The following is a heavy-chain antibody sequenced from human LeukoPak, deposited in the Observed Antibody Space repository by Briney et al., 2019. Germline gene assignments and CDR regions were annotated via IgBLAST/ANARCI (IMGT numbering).Heavy chain of an antibody. CDR3: ARGGYCNSTICYFNDWFDP. Sequence: PGGSLRLSCAASGFTFDDYAMHWVRQAPGKGLEWVSGISWNSGSIGYADSVKGRFTISRDNTKNSLYLQMNSLRAEDTAVYYCARGGYCNSTICYFNDWFDPWGQGTLVTVSS. CDR2: ISWNSGSI. J-gene: IGHJ5*02. V-gene: IGHV3-9*01. CDR1: GFTFDDYA. D-gene: IGHD2-2*01.